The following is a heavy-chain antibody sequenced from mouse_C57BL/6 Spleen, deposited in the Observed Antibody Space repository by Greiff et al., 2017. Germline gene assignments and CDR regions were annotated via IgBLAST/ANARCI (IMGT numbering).Heavy chain of an antibody. D-gene: IGHD1-1*01. V-gene: IGHV1-72*01. CDR1: GYTFTSYW. Sequence: VQLQQPGAELVKPGASVKLSCKASGYTFTSYWLHWVKQRPGRGLEWIGRIDPISGGTKYNEKFQSKATLTVDKPSSTAYMQLSSLTSEDSAVYYCAREGEGYCGSSQLYAMEDWGKGTSVTVSS. J-gene: IGHJ4*01. CDR2: IDPISGGT. CDR3: AREGEGYCGSSQLYAMED.